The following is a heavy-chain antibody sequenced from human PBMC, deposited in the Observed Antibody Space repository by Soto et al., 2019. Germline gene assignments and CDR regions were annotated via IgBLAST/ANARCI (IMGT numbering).Heavy chain of an antibody. J-gene: IGHJ4*02. D-gene: IGHD3-10*01. CDR3: TPFYYYGSGSYYTPPAH. CDR1: GGSLSSGCYY. V-gene: IGHV4-31*03. CDR2: TYYSGST. Sequence: VSLTCTVSGGSLSSGCYYWSWIGQHPGKGLEWIGYTYYSGSTYYTPSLKSRVTVSVDTSKNQFSLKLSSVTAADTAVYYCTPFYYYGSGSYYTPPAHWGQGTLVTVSS.